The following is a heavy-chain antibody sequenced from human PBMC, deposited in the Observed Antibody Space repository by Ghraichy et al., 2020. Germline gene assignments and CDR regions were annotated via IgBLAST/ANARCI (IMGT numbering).Heavy chain of an antibody. V-gene: IGHV4-39*01. D-gene: IGHD3-3*01. J-gene: IGHJ4*02. CDR2: IYYSGST. CDR3: ARQARPYDFWSGYYLIIDY. Sequence: SETLSLTCTVSGGSISSSSYYWGWIRQPPGKGLEWIGSIYYSGSTYYNPSLKSRVTISVDTSKNQFSLKLSSVTAADTAVYYCARQARPYDFWSGYYLIIDYWGQGTLVTVSS. CDR1: GGSISSSSYY.